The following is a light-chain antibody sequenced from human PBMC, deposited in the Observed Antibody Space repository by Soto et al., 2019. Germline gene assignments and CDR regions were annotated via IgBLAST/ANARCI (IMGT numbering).Light chain of an antibody. Sequence: EIVLTQSPGTLSLSPGDRATLSCRASQSASSRYLAWYQQKPGQAPRLLISGASTRATGIPDRFSGSGSGTDFTLTISRLEPGDFAVYYCQQYGNSRWTFGQGTKVEIK. CDR3: QQYGNSRWT. CDR2: GAS. V-gene: IGKV3-20*01. CDR1: QSASSRY. J-gene: IGKJ1*01.